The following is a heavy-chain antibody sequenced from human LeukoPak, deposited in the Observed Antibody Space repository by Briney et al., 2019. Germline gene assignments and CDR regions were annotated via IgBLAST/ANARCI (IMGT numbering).Heavy chain of an antibody. V-gene: IGHV4-59*01. J-gene: IGHJ3*02. CDR1: GGSISSYY. CDR2: IYYSGST. Sequence: PSETLSLTCTVPGGSISSYYWSWIRQPPGKGLEWIGYIYYSGSTNYNPSLKSRVTISVDTSKNQFSLKLSSVTAADTAVYYCARDSVYDSSGYDAFDIWGQGTMVTVSS. CDR3: ARDSVYDSSGYDAFDI. D-gene: IGHD3-22*01.